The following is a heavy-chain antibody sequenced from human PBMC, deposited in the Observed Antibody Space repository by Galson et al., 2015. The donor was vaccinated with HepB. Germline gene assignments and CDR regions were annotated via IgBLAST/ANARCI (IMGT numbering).Heavy chain of an antibody. Sequence: SLRLSCAASGFTFSSYAMHWVRQAPGKGLEWVAVISYDGSNKYYADSVKGRFTISRGNSKNTLYLQMNSLRAEDTAVYYCAKAGLAYYYDSSADYWGQGTLVTVSS. V-gene: IGHV3-30*04. CDR1: GFTFSSYA. CDR2: ISYDGSNK. CDR3: AKAGLAYYYDSSADY. J-gene: IGHJ4*02. D-gene: IGHD3-22*01.